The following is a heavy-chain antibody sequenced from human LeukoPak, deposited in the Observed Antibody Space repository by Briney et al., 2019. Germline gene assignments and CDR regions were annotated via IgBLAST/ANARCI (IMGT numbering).Heavy chain of an antibody. J-gene: IGHJ4*02. CDR3: ARDRSTTAVDY. V-gene: IGHV3-33*01. D-gene: IGHD4-17*01. Sequence: GGSLRLSCAASGFTFSSYGMHWVRQAPGRGLEWVAVIWYDGSNKYYADSVKGRFTISRENSKNTLYLQINGLRAEDTAVYYCARDRSTTAVDYWGQGTLVTVSS. CDR1: GFTFSSYG. CDR2: IWYDGSNK.